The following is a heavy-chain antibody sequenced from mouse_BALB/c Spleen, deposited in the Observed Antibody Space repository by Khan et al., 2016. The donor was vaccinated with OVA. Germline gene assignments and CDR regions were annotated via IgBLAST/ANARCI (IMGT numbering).Heavy chain of an antibody. CDR3: ARRGAARATGDCFEY. V-gene: IGHV1-63*02. Sequence: VQLQESGAELVRPGTSVKMSCKAAGYTFTNYWIGWVKQRPGHGLEWIGDTYPGGGYTNYNEKFKGKATLTADTSSSTAYMQLSGLTSEDSDIFYCARRGAARATGDCFEYWGQGTTLTVSS. CDR2: TYPGGGYT. CDR1: GYTFTNYW. D-gene: IGHD3-1*01. J-gene: IGHJ2*01.